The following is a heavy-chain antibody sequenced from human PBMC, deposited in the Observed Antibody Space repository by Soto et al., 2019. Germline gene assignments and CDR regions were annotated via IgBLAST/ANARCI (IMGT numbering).Heavy chain of an antibody. Sequence: ASVKVSCKASGYTFTSYYMHWVRQAPGQGLEWMGIINPSGGSTSYAQKFQGRVTMTRDTSTSTVYMELSSLRSEDTAVYYCARYRGSYLLAFDIWGQGTMVTVS. CDR2: INPSGGST. V-gene: IGHV1-46*01. CDR3: ARYRGSYLLAFDI. D-gene: IGHD1-26*01. CDR1: GYTFTSYY. J-gene: IGHJ3*02.